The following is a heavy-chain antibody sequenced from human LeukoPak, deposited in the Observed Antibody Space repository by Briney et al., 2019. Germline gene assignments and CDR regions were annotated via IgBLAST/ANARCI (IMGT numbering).Heavy chain of an antibody. Sequence: ASVTVSCKASGYTFTSYGISWVRQAPGQGLEWMGIINPSGGSTSYAQKFQGRVTMTRDTSTSTVYMELSSLRSEDTAVYYCARVRYSYGPRALGYWGQGTLVTVSS. CDR2: INPSGGST. J-gene: IGHJ4*02. D-gene: IGHD5-18*01. CDR1: GYTFTSYG. V-gene: IGHV1-46*01. CDR3: ARVRYSYGPRALGY.